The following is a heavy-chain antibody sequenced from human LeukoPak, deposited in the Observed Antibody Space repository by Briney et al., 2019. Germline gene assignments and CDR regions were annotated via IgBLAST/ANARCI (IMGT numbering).Heavy chain of an antibody. D-gene: IGHD3-22*01. CDR3: AKERGSSGYYYAY. CDR1: GFTFSSYG. Sequence: PGRSLRLSCAASGFTFSSYGMHWVRQAPGKGLEWVAVISYDGSNKYYADSVKGRFTISRDNSKNTLYLQMNSLRAEDTAVYYRAKERGSSGYYYAYWGQGTLVTVSS. V-gene: IGHV3-30*18. J-gene: IGHJ4*02. CDR2: ISYDGSNK.